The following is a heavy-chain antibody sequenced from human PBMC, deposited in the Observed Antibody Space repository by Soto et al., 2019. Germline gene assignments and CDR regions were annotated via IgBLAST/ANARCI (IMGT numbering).Heavy chain of an antibody. Sequence: SETLSLTCTVSGGSISSYYWSWIRQPPGKGLEWIGYIYYSGSTNYNPSLKSRVTISVDTSKNQFSLKLSSVTAADTAVYYCARVRELSQSIAALNWFDPWGQGTLVTVSS. D-gene: IGHD6-6*01. CDR3: ARVRELSQSIAALNWFDP. CDR1: GGSISSYY. J-gene: IGHJ5*02. V-gene: IGHV4-59*01. CDR2: IYYSGST.